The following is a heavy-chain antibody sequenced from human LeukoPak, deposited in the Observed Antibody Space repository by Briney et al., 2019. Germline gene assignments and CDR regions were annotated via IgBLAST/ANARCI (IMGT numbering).Heavy chain of an antibody. CDR2: IKSKTDGGTT. CDR1: GFTFSNAW. Sequence: GGSLRLSCAASGFTFSNAWMSWVRQAPGKGLEWVGRIKSKTDGGTTDYAAPVKGRFTISRDDSKNTLYLQMNSLKTEDTAVYYCTTAKMWGIEDDYWGQGTLVTVSS. J-gene: IGHJ4*02. D-gene: IGHD3-16*01. V-gene: IGHV3-15*01. CDR3: TTAKMWGIEDDY.